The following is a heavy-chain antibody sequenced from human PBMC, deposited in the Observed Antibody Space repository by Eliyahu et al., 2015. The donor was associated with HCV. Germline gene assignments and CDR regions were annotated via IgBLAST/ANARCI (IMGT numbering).Heavy chain of an antibody. J-gene: IGHJ4*02. CDR1: GFXFDNYG. CDR2: ANWNGADT. CDR3: ARGASVAVPGTYPLDH. Sequence: EVQLVESGGGVVRPGGSLXLXCAAFGFXFDNYGMSWVRQVPGKGLEWVSGANWNGADTGYVDSVKGRFTISRDNAKNSLYLQMNSLRAEDTAFYHCARGASVAVPGTYPLDHWGQGTLVTVSS. D-gene: IGHD6-19*01. V-gene: IGHV3-20*01.